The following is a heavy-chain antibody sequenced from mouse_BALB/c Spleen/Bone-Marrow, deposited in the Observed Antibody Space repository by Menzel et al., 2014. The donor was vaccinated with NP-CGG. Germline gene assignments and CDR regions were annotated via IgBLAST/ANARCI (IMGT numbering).Heavy chain of an antibody. Sequence: EVKVVESGAELVKPGASVKLSSTASGFNIKDTYMHWVKQRPEQGLEWIGRIDPANGNTKYDPKFQGKATITADTSSNTAYLQLSSLTSEDTAVYYCAVYDYEGFAYWGQGTLVTVSA. V-gene: IGHV14-3*02. CDR2: IDPANGNT. D-gene: IGHD2-4*01. CDR1: GFNIKDTY. CDR3: AVYDYEGFAY. J-gene: IGHJ3*01.